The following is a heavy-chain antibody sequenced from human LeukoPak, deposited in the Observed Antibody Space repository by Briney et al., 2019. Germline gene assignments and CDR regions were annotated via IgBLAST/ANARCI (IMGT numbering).Heavy chain of an antibody. Sequence: PGGSLRLSCAASGFTFSSHWMNWVRQAPGKGLEWVSYISSSGSTIYYADSVKGRFTISRDNAKNSLYLQMNSLRAEDTAVYYCARDKRASFDYWGQGTLVTVSS. CDR3: ARDKRASFDY. CDR1: GFTFSSHW. CDR2: ISSSGSTI. J-gene: IGHJ4*02. V-gene: IGHV3-48*04.